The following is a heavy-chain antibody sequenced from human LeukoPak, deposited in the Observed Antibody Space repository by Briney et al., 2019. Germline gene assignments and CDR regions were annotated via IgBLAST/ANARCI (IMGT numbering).Heavy chain of an antibody. V-gene: IGHV3-66*01. CDR2: IYSGGST. D-gene: IGHD3-22*01. CDR3: ARSSENDSRNY. J-gene: IGHJ4*02. CDR1: GFTVSSNY. Sequence: GGSLRLSCAASGFTVSSNYMSWVRQAPGKGLEWVSVIYSGGSTYYADSVKGRFTTSRDNSKNTLYLQMNSLRAEDTAVYYCARSSENDSRNYWGQGTLVTVSS.